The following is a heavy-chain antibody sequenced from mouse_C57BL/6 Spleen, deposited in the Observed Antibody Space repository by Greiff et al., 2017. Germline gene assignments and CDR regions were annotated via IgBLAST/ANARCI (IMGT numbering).Heavy chain of an antibody. CDR3: ARGDYSNYGFAY. Sequence: VQLQRSGAELVRPGTSVKVSCKASGYAFTNYLIEWVKQRPGQGLEWIGVINPGSGGTNYNEKFKGKATLTADKSSSTAYMQLSSLTSEDSAVYFCARGDYSNYGFAYWGQGTLVTVSA. CDR1: GYAFTNYL. V-gene: IGHV1-54*01. D-gene: IGHD2-5*01. J-gene: IGHJ3*01. CDR2: INPGSGGT.